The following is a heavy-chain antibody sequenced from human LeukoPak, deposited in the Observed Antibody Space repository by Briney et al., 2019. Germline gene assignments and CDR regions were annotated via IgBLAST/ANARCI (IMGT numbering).Heavy chain of an antibody. CDR3: ARGVVWVRGRYYMDV. V-gene: IGHV1-69*06. D-gene: IGHD3-10*01. Sequence: ASVKVSCKASGYTFTGYYMHWVRQAPGQGLEWMGGIIPIFGTANYAQKFQGRVTITADKSTSTAYMELSSLRSEDTAVYYCARGVVWVRGRYYMDVWGKGTTVTVSS. CDR1: GYTFTGYY. J-gene: IGHJ6*03. CDR2: IIPIFGTA.